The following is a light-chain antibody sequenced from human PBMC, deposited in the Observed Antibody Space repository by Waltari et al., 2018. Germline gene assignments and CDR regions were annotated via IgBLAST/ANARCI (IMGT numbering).Light chain of an antibody. Sequence: DIQMTQSPSTLSASVGDRGTITCRASQSISTWLAWYQQKPGKAPKLLIYQASSLESGVPSRFRGSGSETEFTLTISSLQPDDFATYYCQQYNTFSPDTFGQGTRVEIK. V-gene: IGKV1-5*03. CDR1: QSISTW. CDR2: QAS. CDR3: QQYNTFSPDT. J-gene: IGKJ2*01.